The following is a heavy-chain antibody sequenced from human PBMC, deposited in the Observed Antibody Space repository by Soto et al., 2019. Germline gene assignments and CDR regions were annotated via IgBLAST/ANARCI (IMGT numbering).Heavy chain of an antibody. V-gene: IGHV3-9*01. CDR1: GFTFDDYA. D-gene: IGHD2-2*03. CDR3: AKEMDIVVVPAAMGYSMDV. J-gene: IGHJ6*02. Sequence: GLSLRLSCSAAGFTFDDYAMHCVRQAPGKGLECVSGISWNSGSIGYAESVKGRFIISRDNAKNSLYLQMNSMRAEDTALYYCAKEMDIVVVPAAMGYSMDVWGQGTTVTVSS. CDR2: ISWNSGSI.